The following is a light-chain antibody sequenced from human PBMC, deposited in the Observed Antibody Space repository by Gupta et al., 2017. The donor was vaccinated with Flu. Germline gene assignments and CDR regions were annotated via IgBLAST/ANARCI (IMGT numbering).Light chain of an antibody. Sequence: DIQVTQSPSSVSASVGDRVTVTCRVSEAIYSQLGWYQQKPGNAPKLLIYPAYSLQGGVSSRFSGSGSETDFTLTITNLQPEDAATYYCQQADSVPLTFGGGTKVEIK. J-gene: IGKJ4*01. CDR1: EAIYSQ. CDR3: QQADSVPLT. CDR2: PAY. V-gene: IGKV1-12*01.